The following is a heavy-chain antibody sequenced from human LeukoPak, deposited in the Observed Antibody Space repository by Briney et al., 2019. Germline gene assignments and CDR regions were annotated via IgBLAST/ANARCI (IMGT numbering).Heavy chain of an antibody. J-gene: IGHJ6*02. V-gene: IGHV3-23*01. CDR2: ISDSGGST. CDR1: GFTFSSYA. CDR3: AKDTYYDILMGYCYYGMDV. D-gene: IGHD3-9*01. Sequence: PGGSLRLSCAASGFTFSSYAMSWVRHAPGKGLEGVSTISDSGGSTYYADSVKGRFTISRDNSKNTLYLQMNSLIAEDTAVYYCAKDTYYDILMGYCYYGMDVWGQGTTVTVSS.